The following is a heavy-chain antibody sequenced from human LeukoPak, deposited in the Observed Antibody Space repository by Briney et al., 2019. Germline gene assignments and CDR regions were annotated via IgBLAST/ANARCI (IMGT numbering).Heavy chain of an antibody. CDR3: AKVGQQLPPRTFDY. J-gene: IGHJ4*02. V-gene: IGHV3-30*18. CDR1: GFTFTNFA. D-gene: IGHD6-13*01. CDR2: ISDDGNNK. Sequence: GRSLRLSCAASGFTFTNFAMHWVRQAPGKGLEWVTVISDDGNNKYFADSVKGRFTISRDNSKNTLYLQMNSLRAEDTAVYYCAKVGQQLPPRTFDYWGQGTLVTVSS.